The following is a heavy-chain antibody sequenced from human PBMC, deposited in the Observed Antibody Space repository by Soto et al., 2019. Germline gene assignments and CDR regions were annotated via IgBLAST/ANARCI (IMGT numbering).Heavy chain of an antibody. CDR3: AKPNLYCSSTSCYDY. V-gene: IGHV3-23*01. J-gene: IGHJ4*02. CDR2: ISGSGGNT. D-gene: IGHD2-2*01. CDR1: GFTFSSYA. Sequence: ALRLSCASSGFTFSSYAMSWVRQAPGRGLEWVSAISGSGGNTYYEDSVKGRFTISRGNSKNTLYLQMNSLRAEDTAVYYCAKPNLYCSSTSCYDYWGQGTLVTVSS.